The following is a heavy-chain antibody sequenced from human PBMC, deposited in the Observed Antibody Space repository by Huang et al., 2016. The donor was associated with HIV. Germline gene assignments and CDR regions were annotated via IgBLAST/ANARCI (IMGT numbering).Heavy chain of an antibody. CDR3: ARTAYSYGFRQGYNWFDP. D-gene: IGHD5-18*01. J-gene: IGHJ5*02. V-gene: IGHV1-69*13. CDR2: NIPIFGTA. Sequence: QVLLVQSGAEVRKPGSSVKVSCTAFGGTFSSYAISWVRQATGQGLEGMGGNIPIFGTANYTQKFQGRGTITVDESTNTGYMELTRLTSEDTAVYYCARTAYSYGFRQGYNWFDPWGQGTPVTVSS. CDR1: GGTFSSYA.